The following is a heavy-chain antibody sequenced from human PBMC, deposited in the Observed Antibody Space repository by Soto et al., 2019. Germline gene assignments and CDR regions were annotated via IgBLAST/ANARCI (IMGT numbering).Heavy chain of an antibody. Sequence: QVQLVESGGGVVQPGSSLRLSCAASAFTFGDFDMHWVRQAPGKGLEWVAFISYDGSTKYYPDSVKGRFTISRDNSKNTLYLQMDSLRTEATAVYYWAKDQVGGNGYWFFDVWGRGALVNVYS. D-gene: IGHD2-15*01. CDR1: AFTFGDFD. J-gene: IGHJ2*01. CDR2: ISYDGSTK. V-gene: IGHV3-30*18. CDR3: AKDQVGGNGYWFFDV.